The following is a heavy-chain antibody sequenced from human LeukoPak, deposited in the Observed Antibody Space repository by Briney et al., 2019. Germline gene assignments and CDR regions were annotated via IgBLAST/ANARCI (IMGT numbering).Heavy chain of an antibody. CDR1: GYTFTSYA. J-gene: IGHJ6*02. CDR2: INTNTGNP. Sequence: ASVKVSCKASGYTFTSYAMNWVRQAPGQGLEWMGWINTNTGNPTYAQGFTGRFVFSLDTSVSTAYLQISSLKAEDTAVYYCARDRAVPGAIGGEYYYGMDVWGQGTTVTVSS. D-gene: IGHD2-2*02. V-gene: IGHV7-4-1*02. CDR3: ARDRAVPGAIGGEYYYGMDV.